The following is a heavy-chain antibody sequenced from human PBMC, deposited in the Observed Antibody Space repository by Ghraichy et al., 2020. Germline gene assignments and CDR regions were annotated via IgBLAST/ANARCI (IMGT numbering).Heavy chain of an antibody. Sequence: SVKVSCKASGDSFSNYGFSWVRQAPGQGLEWMGGIVPIGATANYAQEFQGRATITADKSTLTTYMELRSLRYEDTAVYYCARVIIQWELGGNWLDLWGQGTLVTVSS. V-gene: IGHV1-69*06. CDR1: GDSFSNYG. J-gene: IGHJ5*02. CDR2: IVPIGATA. D-gene: IGHD1-26*01. CDR3: ARVIIQWELGGNWLDL.